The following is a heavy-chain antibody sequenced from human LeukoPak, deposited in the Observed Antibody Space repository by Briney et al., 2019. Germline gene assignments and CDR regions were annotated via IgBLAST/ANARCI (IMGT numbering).Heavy chain of an antibody. CDR2: IYGSGDTT. CDR3: AKDLRPDSGYDIDY. Sequence: GGSLRLSCAASGFTFSTYSMSWVRQAPRKGLEWVSVIYGSGDTTNYADSVKGRFTISRDNSKNMLYLQMHGLRAEDTAVYYCAKDLRPDSGYDIDYWGQGTLVTVSS. V-gene: IGHV3-23*01. J-gene: IGHJ4*02. CDR1: GFTFSTYS. D-gene: IGHD5-12*01.